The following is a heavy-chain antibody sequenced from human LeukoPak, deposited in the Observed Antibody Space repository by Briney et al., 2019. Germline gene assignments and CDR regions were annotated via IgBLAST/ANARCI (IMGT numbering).Heavy chain of an antibody. D-gene: IGHD5-18*01. CDR2: INHSGST. J-gene: IGHJ5*02. CDR1: GGSFSAYY. CDR3: ARRAGYSYVSVNWFDP. Sequence: SETLSLTCAVYGGSFSAYYWSWIRQPPGKGLEWIGEINHSGSTNYNPSLKSRVTISVDTSKKHIALKLSSVTAADTAVYYCARRAGYSYVSVNWFDPWGQGTLVTVSS. V-gene: IGHV4-34*01.